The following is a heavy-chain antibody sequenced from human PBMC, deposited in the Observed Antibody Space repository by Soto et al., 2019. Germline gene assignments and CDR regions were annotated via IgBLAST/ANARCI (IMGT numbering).Heavy chain of an antibody. V-gene: IGHV1-69*06. Sequence: QVQLVQSGAEVKKPGSSVKVSCKASGGTFSSYAISWVRQAPGQGLEWMGGIIPIFGTANCAQKFQGRVTITADKSTSTAYMELSSLRSEDTAVYYCARDRPPYYDILTGYRTSGWFDPWGQGTLVTVSS. CDR3: ARDRPPYYDILTGYRTSGWFDP. D-gene: IGHD3-9*01. CDR1: GGTFSSYA. J-gene: IGHJ5*02. CDR2: IIPIFGTA.